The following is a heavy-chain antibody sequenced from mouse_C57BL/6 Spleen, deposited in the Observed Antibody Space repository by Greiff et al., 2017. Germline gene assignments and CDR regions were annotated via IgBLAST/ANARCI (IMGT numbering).Heavy chain of an antibody. Sequence: VKLMESGPGLVAPSQSLSITCTVSGFSLTSYAISWVRQPPGKGLEWLGVIWTGGGTNYNSALKSRLSISKDNSKSQVFLKMNSLQTDDTARYYCARGTTVVEGDYAMDYWGQGTSVTVSS. CDR3: ARGTTVVEGDYAMDY. CDR2: IWTGGGT. V-gene: IGHV2-9-1*01. J-gene: IGHJ4*01. D-gene: IGHD1-1*01. CDR1: GFSLTSYA.